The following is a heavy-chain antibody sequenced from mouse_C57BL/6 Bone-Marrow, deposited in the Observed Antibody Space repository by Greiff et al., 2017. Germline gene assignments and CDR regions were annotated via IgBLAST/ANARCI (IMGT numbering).Heavy chain of an antibody. Sequence: EVKLMESGPGLVKPSQSLSLTCSVTGYSITSGYYWNWIRQFPGNKLEWMGYISYDGSNNSNPSPKNRISITRDTSKNQFFLKLNSVTTEDTATYYCARSGIYYYGSRVFYWYFDVWGTGTTVTVSS. J-gene: IGHJ1*03. CDR3: ARSGIYYYGSRVFYWYFDV. CDR1: GYSITSGYY. CDR2: ISYDGSN. D-gene: IGHD1-1*01. V-gene: IGHV3-6*01.